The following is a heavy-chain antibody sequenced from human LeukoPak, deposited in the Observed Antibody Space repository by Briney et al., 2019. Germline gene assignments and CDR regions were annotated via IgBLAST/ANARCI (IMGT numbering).Heavy chain of an antibody. CDR2: IYYSGTT. CDR1: GVAISSSSYY. CDR3: ARLSSSAYYASDY. Sequence: SETLSLTCNVSGVAISSSSYYWGWIRQPPGKGLEWIGSIYYSGTTYYNPSLESRLTISVDTSNNQFSLNLKSMTATDTALYYCARLSSSAYYASDYWGQGTLVTVSS. V-gene: IGHV4-39*01. D-gene: IGHD3-22*01. J-gene: IGHJ4*02.